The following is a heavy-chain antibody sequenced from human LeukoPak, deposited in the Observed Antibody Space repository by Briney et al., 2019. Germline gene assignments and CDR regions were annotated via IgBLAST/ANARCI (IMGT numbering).Heavy chain of an antibody. Sequence: SETLSLTCTVSGGSISSSSYYWGWIRQPPGKGLEWIGSIYYSGSTYYNPSLKSRVTISVDTSKNQFSLKLSSVTAADAAVYYCARLSDYDILTGYQYWGQGTLVTVSS. CDR3: ARLSDYDILTGYQY. CDR2: IYYSGST. D-gene: IGHD3-9*01. V-gene: IGHV4-39*01. J-gene: IGHJ4*02. CDR1: GGSISSSSYY.